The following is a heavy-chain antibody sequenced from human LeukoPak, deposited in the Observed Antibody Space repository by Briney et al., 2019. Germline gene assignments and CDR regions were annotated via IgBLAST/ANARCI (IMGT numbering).Heavy chain of an antibody. D-gene: IGHD1-26*01. Sequence: ASVKVSCKASGYTFTSYAIHWVRQAPGQRLEWMGWISAGNGNTKYSQNFQGRVTFISNTSATTAFMELSSLRSEDAAVYYCAKDSGSGSNDYWGQGTLVTVSS. V-gene: IGHV1-3*01. CDR1: GYTFTSYA. J-gene: IGHJ4*02. CDR2: ISAGNGNT. CDR3: AKDSGSGSNDY.